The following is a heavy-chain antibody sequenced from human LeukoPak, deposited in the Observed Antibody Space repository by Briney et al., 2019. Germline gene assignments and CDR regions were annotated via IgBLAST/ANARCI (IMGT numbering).Heavy chain of an antibody. Sequence: SETLSLTCTVSGGSISSSSYYWGWIRQPPGKGLEWIGSLYYSGSTYYNPSLKSRVTISVDTSKNQFSLKPSSVTAADTAVYYCARHLRDSSGYYDDWGQGTLVTVSS. V-gene: IGHV4-39*01. CDR1: GGSISSSSYY. CDR3: ARHLRDSSGYYDD. CDR2: LYYSGST. D-gene: IGHD3-22*01. J-gene: IGHJ4*02.